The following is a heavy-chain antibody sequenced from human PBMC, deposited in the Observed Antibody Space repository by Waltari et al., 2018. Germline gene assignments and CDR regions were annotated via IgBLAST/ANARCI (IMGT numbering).Heavy chain of an antibody. CDR2: IHHSGIT. V-gene: IGHV4-38-2*01. D-gene: IGHD6-6*01. J-gene: IGHJ4*02. CDR3: GRLEGQLVEY. Sequence: QVQLQESGPGLVKPSETLSLTFVVSGYSISSGFYCGWIRQPPGKGLEWIASIHHSGITHYNPSLQSRVIISVDTSKNQFSLKLNSVTATDTAVYYCGRLEGQLVEYWGQGTLVTVSS. CDR1: GYSISSGFY.